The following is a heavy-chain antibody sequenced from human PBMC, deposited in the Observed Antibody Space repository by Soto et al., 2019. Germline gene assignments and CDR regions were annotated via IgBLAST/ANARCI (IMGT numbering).Heavy chain of an antibody. CDR1: GGTFSSYT. D-gene: IGHD1-1*01. Sequence: QVQLVQSGAEVKKPGSSVKVSCKASGGTFSSYTISWVRQAPGQGLEWMGRIIPILGIANYAQKFQGRVTITADKSTSTAYMELSSLRSEDTAVYYCARGAPDKVPDYWGQGTLVTVSS. J-gene: IGHJ4*02. V-gene: IGHV1-69*02. CDR3: ARGAPDKVPDY. CDR2: IIPILGIA.